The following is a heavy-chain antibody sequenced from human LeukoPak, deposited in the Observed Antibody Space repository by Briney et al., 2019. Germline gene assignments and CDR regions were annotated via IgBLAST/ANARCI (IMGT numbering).Heavy chain of an antibody. Sequence: GGSLRLSCAASGFTFSNFWMHWVRQAPGKGLVWISRISPDGTGTNYADSMKGRVTISRDNAKNSLYLQMNSLRAEDTALYYCARDWRWSGMFDYWGQGTLVTVSS. D-gene: IGHD2-15*01. V-gene: IGHV3-74*01. CDR2: ISPDGTGT. CDR3: ARDWRWSGMFDY. J-gene: IGHJ4*02. CDR1: GFTFSNFW.